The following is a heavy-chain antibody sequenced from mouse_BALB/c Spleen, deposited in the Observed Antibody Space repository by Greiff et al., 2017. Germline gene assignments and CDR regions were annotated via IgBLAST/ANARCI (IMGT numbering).Heavy chain of an antibody. CDR1: GYTFTSYV. Sequence: VHVKQSGPELVKPGASVKMSCKASGYTFTSYVMHWVKQKPGQGLEWIGYINPYNDGTKYNEKFKGKATLTSDKSSSTAYMELSSLTSEDSAVYYCTRFYRYDRRYAMDYWGQGTSVTVSS. CDR2: INPYNDGT. V-gene: IGHV1-14*01. D-gene: IGHD2-14*01. CDR3: TRFYRYDRRYAMDY. J-gene: IGHJ4*01.